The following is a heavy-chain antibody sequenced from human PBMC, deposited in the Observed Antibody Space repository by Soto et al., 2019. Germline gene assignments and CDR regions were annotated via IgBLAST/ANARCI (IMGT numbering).Heavy chain of an antibody. CDR1: AFTFSSYA. V-gene: IGHV3-30-3*01. J-gene: IGHJ4*02. D-gene: IGHD6-19*01. Sequence: QVQLVESGGGVVQPGRSLRLSCAASAFTFSSYAMHWVRQAPGKGQEWVAVISYDGNNKYYAESVKGRFTISRDSSKNTLYLQINSLRAEDTAVYYCARDLYPLVVASTHLFGYWGQGTLVTVSS. CDR2: ISYDGNNK. CDR3: ARDLYPLVVASTHLFGY.